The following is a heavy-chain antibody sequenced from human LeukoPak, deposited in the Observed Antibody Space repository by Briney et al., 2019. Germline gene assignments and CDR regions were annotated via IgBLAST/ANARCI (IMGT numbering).Heavy chain of an antibody. J-gene: IGHJ4*02. CDR3: ARVFGGYDGALAF. CDR1: GGSTSSNNW. V-gene: IGHV4-4*02. CDR2: IYHSGSTT. Sequence: SETLSLTCAVSGGSTSSNNWWSWVRQTSGKELEWIGEIYHSGSTTNYNPSLKSRVTMSVDKSKNHFSLKLTSVTAADTAVYYCARVFGGYDGALAFWGQGTLVTVSS. D-gene: IGHD5-12*01.